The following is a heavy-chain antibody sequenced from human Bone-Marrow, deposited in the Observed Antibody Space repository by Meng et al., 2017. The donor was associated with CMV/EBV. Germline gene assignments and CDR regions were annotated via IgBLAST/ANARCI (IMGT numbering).Heavy chain of an antibody. J-gene: IGHJ6*02. CDR3: ARASTYYYYGMDV. CDR2: ISSSGSTI. V-gene: IGHV3-48*03. Sequence: GESLKISCAASGFTFSSYEMNWVRQAPGKGLEWVSYISSSGSTIYYADSVKGRFTISRDNAKNLLYLQMNSLRADDTAVYYCARASTYYYYGMDVWGQATTVTVSS. CDR1: GFTFSSYE.